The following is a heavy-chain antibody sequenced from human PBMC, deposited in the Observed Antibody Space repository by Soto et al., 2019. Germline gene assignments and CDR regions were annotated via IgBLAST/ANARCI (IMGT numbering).Heavy chain of an antibody. CDR2: IFPGDSDT. J-gene: IGHJ6*02. CDR3: AKLEGSGSYSMDV. V-gene: IGHV5-51*01. Sequence: GESLKISCQGSGYSFTSYWIGWVRQMPGKGLEWMGIIFPGDSDTRYSPSFQGQVTISVDNSITTAYLQWNSLKASDTAMYYCAKLEGSGSYSMDVWGQGTTVTVSS. D-gene: IGHD3-10*01. CDR1: GYSFTSYW.